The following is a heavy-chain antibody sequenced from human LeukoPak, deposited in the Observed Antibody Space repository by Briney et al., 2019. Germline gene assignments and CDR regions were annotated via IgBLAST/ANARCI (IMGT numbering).Heavy chain of an antibody. Sequence: ASVKVSCKASGYTFTSYGISWVRQAPGQGLEWMGWISAYNGNTNYAQKLLGRVTMTTDTSTSTAYMELRSLRSDDTAVYYCARVDIAATDFDYWGQGTLVTVSS. CDR1: GYTFTSYG. CDR3: ARVDIAATDFDY. J-gene: IGHJ4*02. CDR2: ISAYNGNT. D-gene: IGHD6-13*01. V-gene: IGHV1-18*01.